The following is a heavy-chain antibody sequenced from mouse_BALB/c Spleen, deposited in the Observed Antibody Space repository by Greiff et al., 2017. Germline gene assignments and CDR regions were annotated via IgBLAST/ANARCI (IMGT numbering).Heavy chain of an antibody. CDR1: GFSFTSDYA. J-gene: IGHJ3*01. CDR2: ISYSGST. Sequence: EVKLVESGPGLVTPSQSLSLTCTVTGFSFTSDYAWSWIRPFPGNTLEWMGYISYSGSTSYNPSLKSRISITRDTSKNQFFLQLNSVTTEDTATYYCAREGDYDPFADWGQGTLVTVSA. CDR3: AREGDYDPFAD. D-gene: IGHD2-4*01. V-gene: IGHV3-2*02.